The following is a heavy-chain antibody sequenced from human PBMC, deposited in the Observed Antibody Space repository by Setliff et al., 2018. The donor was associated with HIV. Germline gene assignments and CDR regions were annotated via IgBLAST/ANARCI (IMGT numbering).Heavy chain of an antibody. V-gene: IGHV4-4*07. CDR1: GGFISSYY. Sequence: SETLSLTCTVSGGFISSYYWNWIRQPAGKGLEWIGRIYTSGSTNYNPSLKSRVTMSVDTSKNQFSLRLSSVTAADTAVYYCARGAIAAAGDFDYWGQGTLVTVLL. D-gene: IGHD6-13*01. CDR3: ARGAIAAAGDFDY. CDR2: IYTSGST. J-gene: IGHJ4*02.